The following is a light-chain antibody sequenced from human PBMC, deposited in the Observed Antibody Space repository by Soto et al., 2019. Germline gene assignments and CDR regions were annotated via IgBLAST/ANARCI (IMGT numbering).Light chain of an antibody. CDR3: QQYHRLMYT. Sequence: DIQMTQSPSTLSASVGDRVTISCRASQSVSNWLAWYQQKPGKAPQLLIFEASSLEVGVPSRFSGSGSGTEFTLTISGLQPDDFATYYCQQYHRLMYTFGQGTRLENK. CDR2: EAS. J-gene: IGKJ5*01. V-gene: IGKV1-5*01. CDR1: QSVSNW.